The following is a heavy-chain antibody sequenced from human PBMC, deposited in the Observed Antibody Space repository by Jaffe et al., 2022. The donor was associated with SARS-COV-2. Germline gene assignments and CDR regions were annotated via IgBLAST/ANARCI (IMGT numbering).Heavy chain of an antibody. D-gene: IGHD5-18*01. J-gene: IGHJ4*02. CDR3: ARMDTSYGLSFDH. V-gene: IGHV3-11*06. CDR2: ISGSSSNT. CDR1: GFTFSDHY. Sequence: QVQLMESGGGLVNPGGSLRLSCAASGFTFSDHYMTWIRQAPGKGLEWVAYISGSSSNTKYADSVRGRFIISRDNAWTSLYLQMDSLRAEDTAVYYCARMDTSYGLSFDHWGQGTLVTVSS.